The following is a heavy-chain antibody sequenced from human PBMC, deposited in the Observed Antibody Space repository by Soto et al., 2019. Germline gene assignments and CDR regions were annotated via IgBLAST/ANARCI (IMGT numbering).Heavy chain of an antibody. Sequence: SETLSLTCTVSGGSISSYYWSWIRQPAGKGLEWIGRIYTSGSTNYNPSLKSRVIMSVDTSKNQLSLKLSSVTTADTAVYYCARAGTAAGRMDVWGQGTTVTVSS. CDR1: GGSISSYY. CDR3: ARAGTAAGRMDV. CDR2: IYTSGST. J-gene: IGHJ6*02. V-gene: IGHV4-4*07. D-gene: IGHD6-13*01.